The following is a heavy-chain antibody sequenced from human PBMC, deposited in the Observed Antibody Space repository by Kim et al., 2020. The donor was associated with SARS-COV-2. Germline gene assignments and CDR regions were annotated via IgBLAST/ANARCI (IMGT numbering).Heavy chain of an antibody. CDR2: IIPIFGTA. CDR3: ARGGAEYCTNGVCYLDVYYYYGMDV. J-gene: IGHJ6*02. D-gene: IGHD2-8*01. V-gene: IGHV1-69*13. CDR1: GGTFSSYA. Sequence: SVKVSCKASGGTFSSYAISWVRQAPGQGLEWMGGIIPIFGTANYAQKFQGRVTITADESTSTAYMELSSLRSEDTAVYYCARGGAEYCTNGVCYLDVYYYYGMDVWGQGTTVTVSS.